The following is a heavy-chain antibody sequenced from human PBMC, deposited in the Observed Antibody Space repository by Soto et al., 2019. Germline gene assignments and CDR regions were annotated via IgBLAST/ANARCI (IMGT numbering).Heavy chain of an antibody. CDR1: GYTFTSYA. Sequence: ASVKVSCKASGYTFTSYAMHWVRQAPGQRLEWMGWINAGNGNTKYSQKFQGRVTITRDTSASTAYMELSSLRSEDTAVYYCALSHRKSQEKTVELLADACQAGSFDPWGQGTLVTVSS. J-gene: IGHJ5*02. D-gene: IGHD2-15*01. CDR3: ALSHRKSQEKTVELLADACQAGSFDP. CDR2: INAGNGNT. V-gene: IGHV1-3*01.